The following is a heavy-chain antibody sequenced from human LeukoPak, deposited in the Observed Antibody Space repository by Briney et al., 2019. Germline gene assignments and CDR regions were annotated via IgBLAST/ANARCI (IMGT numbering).Heavy chain of an antibody. Sequence: SETLSLTCAVYGGSFSGYYWSWIRQPPGKGLEWIGEINHSGSTNYNPSLKSRVTISVDTSKNQFSLKLSSVTAADTAVYYCAGGRPPWHGDYWGQGTLVTVSS. CDR3: AGGRPPWHGDY. D-gene: IGHD5-24*01. J-gene: IGHJ4*02. CDR1: GGSFSGYY. V-gene: IGHV4-34*01. CDR2: INHSGST.